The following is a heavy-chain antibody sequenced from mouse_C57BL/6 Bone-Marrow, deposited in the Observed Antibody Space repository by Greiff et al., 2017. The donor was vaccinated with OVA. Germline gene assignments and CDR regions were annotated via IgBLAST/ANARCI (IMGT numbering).Heavy chain of an antibody. J-gene: IGHJ2*01. CDR3: ARAPTILDY. Sequence: EVQLQQSGPVLVKPGASVKMSCKASGYTFTDYYMNWVKQSHGKSLEWIGVINPYNGGTSYNQKFKGKATLTVDKSSSTAYMELNSLTSEDSAVYYCARAPTILDYWGQGTTLTVSS. CDR1: GYTFTDYY. CDR2: INPYNGGT. V-gene: IGHV1-19*01. D-gene: IGHD1-1*01.